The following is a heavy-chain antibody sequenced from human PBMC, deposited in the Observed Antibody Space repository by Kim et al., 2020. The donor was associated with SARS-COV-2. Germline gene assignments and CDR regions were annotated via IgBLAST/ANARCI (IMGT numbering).Heavy chain of an antibody. J-gene: IGHJ4*02. CDR2: IYSGGST. CDR3: ARTSYYYGSGSYRFWFDY. D-gene: IGHD3-10*01. Sequence: GGSLRLSCAASGFNVSSNYMTWVRQAPGKGLEWVSVIYSGGSTYYADSVKGRFTISRDNSKNTLYLQMNSLRAEDTAVYYCARTSYYYGSGSYRFWFDYWGQGTLVTVSS. V-gene: IGHV3-53*01. CDR1: GFNVSSNY.